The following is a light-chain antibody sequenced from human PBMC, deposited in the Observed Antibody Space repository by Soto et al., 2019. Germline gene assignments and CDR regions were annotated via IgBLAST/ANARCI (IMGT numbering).Light chain of an antibody. V-gene: IGKV1-39*01. CDR2: AAS. CDR3: QQSYSTPPT. CDR1: QSISNY. J-gene: IGKJ1*01. Sequence: DIQMTQSPSSLCASAGDRVNITCWASQSISNYLNWYQQKPGKAPKLLIYAASSLQSGVPSGFSGSGSGTDFTLTISSLQPEDFATYYCQQSYSTPPTFGQGTKVEIK.